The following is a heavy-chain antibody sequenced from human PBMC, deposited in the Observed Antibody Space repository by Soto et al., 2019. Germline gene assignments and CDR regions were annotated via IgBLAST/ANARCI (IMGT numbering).Heavy chain of an antibody. CDR3: TRDASRDSSARGWFDP. Sequence: GGSLRLSCAASGFTFSRFELHWVRQAPGKGLEWISYISSSGSTAYYASSVEGRFTISRDNANNSVYLQMDSLRAEDTAVYYCTRDASRDSSARGWFDPWGPGTLVTVSS. CDR1: GFTFSRFE. D-gene: IGHD6-13*01. J-gene: IGHJ5*02. CDR2: ISSSGSTA. V-gene: IGHV3-48*03.